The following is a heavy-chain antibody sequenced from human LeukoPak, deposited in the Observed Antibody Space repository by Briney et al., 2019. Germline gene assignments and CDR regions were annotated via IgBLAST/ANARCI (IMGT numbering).Heavy chain of an antibody. V-gene: IGHV3-21*01. J-gene: IGHJ4*02. CDR1: GFTFSTYS. CDR3: ARDPGVAAALYYFDY. D-gene: IGHD6-13*01. Sequence: PGGSLRLSCAASGFTFSTYSINWVRQAPGKGLEWVSSISSSSSYISYADSLMGRFTISRDNAKNSLYLQMNSLRAEDTAVYYCARDPGVAAALYYFDYWGQGTLVTVSS. CDR2: ISSSSSYI.